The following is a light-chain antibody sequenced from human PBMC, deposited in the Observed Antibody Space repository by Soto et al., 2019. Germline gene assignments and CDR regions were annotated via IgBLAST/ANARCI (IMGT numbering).Light chain of an antibody. J-gene: IGKJ1*01. Sequence: DIQMTQSPSTLSASVGDRVTITCRASQSVSSWLAWYQQKPGKAPKLLIYDVSSLESGVPSRFSGSGPGTEFTLTIRSLQPDDFATYYCQQYNSQWTFGQGTKVDNK. CDR3: QQYNSQWT. CDR2: DVS. V-gene: IGKV1-5*01. CDR1: QSVSSW.